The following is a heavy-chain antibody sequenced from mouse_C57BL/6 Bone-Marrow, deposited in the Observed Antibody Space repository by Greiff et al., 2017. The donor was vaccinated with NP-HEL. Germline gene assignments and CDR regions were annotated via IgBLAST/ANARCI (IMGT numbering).Heavy chain of an antibody. Sequence: EVKLMESGGGLVQPGGSLKLSCAASGFTFSDYYMYWVRQTPEKRLEWVAYISNVGGSTYYPDTVKGRFTISRDNAKNTLYLQMSRLKSEDTAMYYCARHENYGNYQAWFAYWGQGTLVTVSA. CDR3: ARHENYGNYQAWFAY. CDR2: ISNVGGST. CDR1: GFTFSDYY. J-gene: IGHJ3*01. V-gene: IGHV5-12*01. D-gene: IGHD2-1*01.